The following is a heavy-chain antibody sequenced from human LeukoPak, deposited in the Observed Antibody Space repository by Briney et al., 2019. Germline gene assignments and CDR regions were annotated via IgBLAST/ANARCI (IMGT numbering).Heavy chain of an antibody. CDR3: ARAKQAFDI. CDR2: IYHSGST. J-gene: IGHJ3*02. V-gene: IGHV4-38-2*02. Sequence: SETLSLTCTVSGYSISSGYYWGWIRQPPGKGLEWIGSIYHSGSTNYNPSLKSRVTISVDTSKNQFSLKLSSVTAADTAVYYCARAKQAFDIWGQGTMVTVSS. CDR1: GYSISSGYY.